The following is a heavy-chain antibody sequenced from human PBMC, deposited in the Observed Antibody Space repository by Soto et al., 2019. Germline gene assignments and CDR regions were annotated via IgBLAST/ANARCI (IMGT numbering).Heavy chain of an antibody. CDR3: AASYFSNYYYYFGMDV. CDR1: GFTFSSYA. J-gene: IGHJ6*02. Sequence: EVQLLESGGGLVQPGGSLRLSCAASGFTFSSYAMSWVRQAPGKGLEWVSAISDSGGSTYYADSVKGRFTISRDNSKNTLYLQMNSLRAEDTAVYYCAASYFSNYYYYFGMDVWGQGNTVTVSS. CDR2: ISDSGGST. D-gene: IGHD3-3*01. V-gene: IGHV3-23*01.